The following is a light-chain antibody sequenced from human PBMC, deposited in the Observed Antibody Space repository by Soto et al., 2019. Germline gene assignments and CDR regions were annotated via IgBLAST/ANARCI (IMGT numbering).Light chain of an antibody. CDR3: SSYAGTNGV. J-gene: IGLJ1*01. V-gene: IGLV2-8*01. Sequence: QSVLTQPPSASGSPGQSVTISCTGTSSDVGTYDYVSWYQQHPGKAPKLMIYEVTKRPSGVPDRFSGSKSGNTASLTVAGPLAEDEAEYYCSSYAGTNGVFGTGTKVTVL. CDR2: EVT. CDR1: SSDVGTYDY.